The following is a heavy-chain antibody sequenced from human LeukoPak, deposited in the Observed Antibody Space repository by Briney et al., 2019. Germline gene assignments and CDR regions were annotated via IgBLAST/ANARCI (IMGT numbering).Heavy chain of an antibody. CDR2: INPNSGDT. CDR3: ARGNGPENS. Sequence: ASVKVSCRASGYTFTGHIMHWVRQAPGQGLEWMGRINPNSGDTTFAQKFQGRVTWTRDTSISTAYMEMSSLTSDDTAVYYCARGNGPENSWGQGTLVIVSS. V-gene: IGHV1-2*06. CDR1: GYTFTGHI. J-gene: IGHJ4*02. D-gene: IGHD2-8*01.